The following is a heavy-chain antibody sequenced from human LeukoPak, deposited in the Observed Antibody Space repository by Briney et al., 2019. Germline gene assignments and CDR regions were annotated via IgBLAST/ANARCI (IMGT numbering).Heavy chain of an antibody. V-gene: IGHV1-46*01. J-gene: IGHJ4*02. Sequence: ASVKVSCKASGYTFTSYYMHWVRQAPGQGLEWMGIINPSGGSTSYAQKFQGRVTMTRDTSTNTVYMELSSLRSEDTAVYYCAGTYSPYYFDYWGQGTLVTVSS. CDR1: GYTFTSYY. D-gene: IGHD1-14*01. CDR2: INPSGGST. CDR3: AGTYSPYYFDY.